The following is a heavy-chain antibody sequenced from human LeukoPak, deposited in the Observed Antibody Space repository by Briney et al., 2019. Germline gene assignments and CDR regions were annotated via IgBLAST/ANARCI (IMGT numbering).Heavy chain of an antibody. D-gene: IGHD4-11*01. V-gene: IGHV1-69*13. J-gene: IGHJ6*03. CDR1: GGTFSSYA. Sequence: GASVKVSCKASGGTFSSYAISWVRQAPGQGLEWMGGIIPIFGTANYAQKFQGRVTITADESTSTAYMELSSLRSEDTAVYYCASFPLNYSNTYYYYYYMDVWGKGTTVTVSS. CDR3: ASFPLNYSNTYYYYYYMDV. CDR2: IIPIFGTA.